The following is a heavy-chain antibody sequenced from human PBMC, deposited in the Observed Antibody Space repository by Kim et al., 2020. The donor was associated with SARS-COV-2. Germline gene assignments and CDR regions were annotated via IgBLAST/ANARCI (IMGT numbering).Heavy chain of an antibody. Sequence: GGSLRLSCAASGFTFSSYSMNWVRQAPGKGLEWVSSISSSSSYIYYADSVKGRFTISRDNAKNSLYLQMNSLRAEDTAVYYCARDRGTVTPIYDYWGQGTLVTVSS. CDR2: ISSSSSYI. V-gene: IGHV3-21*01. J-gene: IGHJ4*02. CDR3: ARDRGTVTPIYDY. D-gene: IGHD4-17*01. CDR1: GFTFSSYS.